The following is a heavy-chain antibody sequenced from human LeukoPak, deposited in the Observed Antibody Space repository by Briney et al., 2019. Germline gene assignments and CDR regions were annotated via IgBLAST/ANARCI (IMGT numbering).Heavy chain of an antibody. CDR3: ARLGARQMLEY. V-gene: IGHV3-7*01. J-gene: IGHJ4*02. CDR2: IKQDGGQI. D-gene: IGHD4-17*01. Sequence: GGSLRLSCAASEFTFSSYWMSWVRQAPGKGLEWVANIKQDGGQIYYLESVKGRFTVSRDNAKISLYLQMNSLRAEDTAVYYCARLGARQMLEYWGQGTLVTVSS. CDR1: EFTFSSYW.